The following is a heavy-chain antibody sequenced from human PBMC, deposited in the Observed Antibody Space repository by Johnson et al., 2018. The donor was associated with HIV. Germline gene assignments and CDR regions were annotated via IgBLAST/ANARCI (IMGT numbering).Heavy chain of an antibody. CDR2: ISYDGTNK. CDR3: ARERGDSSRTAFYI. V-gene: IGHV3-30-3*01. D-gene: IGHD6-19*01. CDR1: GFTFSSFA. J-gene: IGHJ3*02. Sequence: QVLLVESGGGVVQPGTSLRLACAASGFTFSSFAMHWVRQAPGKGLEWVAFISYDGTNKYFTDSVRGRFTISRDNSSNTLFLQMNSLRAEDTAVYYCARERGDSSRTAFYIWGQGTMVTVSS.